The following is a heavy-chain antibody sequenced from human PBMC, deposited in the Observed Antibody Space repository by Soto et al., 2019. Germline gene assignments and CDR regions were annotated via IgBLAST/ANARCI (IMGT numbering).Heavy chain of an antibody. J-gene: IGHJ4*02. V-gene: IGHV4-59*01. CDR3: ARGSYCGGDCYSFDY. Sequence: QVQLQESGPGLVKPSETLSLTCTVSGGSISSYYWSWIRQPPGKGLEWIGYIYYSGSTNYNPSLKCRVTISVDTSKNQFSLKLSSVTAADTAVYYCARGSYCGGDCYSFDYWGQGTLVTVSS. CDR1: GGSISSYY. D-gene: IGHD2-21*02. CDR2: IYYSGST.